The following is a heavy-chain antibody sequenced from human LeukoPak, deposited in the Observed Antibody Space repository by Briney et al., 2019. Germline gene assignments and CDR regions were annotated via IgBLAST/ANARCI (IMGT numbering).Heavy chain of an antibody. CDR2: VSPPGGGT. J-gene: IGHJ4*02. D-gene: IGHD6-19*01. CDR3: AKIPYSSGWYSSFDY. CDR1: GFSFSYHG. V-gene: IGHV3-23*01. Sequence: GGTLRLSCAASGFSFSYHGMNWVRQAPGKGLEWLSGVSPPGGGTYYADSVKGRFTISRDNSKNTLYLQMNSLRAEDTAVYYCAKIPYSSGWYSSFDYWGQGTLVTVSS.